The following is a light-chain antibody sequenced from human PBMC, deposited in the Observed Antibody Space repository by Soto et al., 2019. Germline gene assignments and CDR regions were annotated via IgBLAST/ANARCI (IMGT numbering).Light chain of an antibody. V-gene: IGKV1-39*01. J-gene: IGKJ1*01. CDR1: QNIETY. CDR2: AAS. CDR3: QESYSSPWT. Sequence: DIPMTQSPSSLSASVGDRVTITCRASQNIETYLNWYQQKPGKAPKLLIYAASTLQRGVPSGFSGSGSGTDFTLTITSLQPEDFASYYCQESYSSPWTFGQGTKVEVK.